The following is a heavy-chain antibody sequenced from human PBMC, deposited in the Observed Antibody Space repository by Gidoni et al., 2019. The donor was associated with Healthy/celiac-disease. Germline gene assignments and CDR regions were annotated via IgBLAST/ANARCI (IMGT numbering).Heavy chain of an antibody. V-gene: IGHV3-33*01. CDR1: GVTFSSYG. J-gene: IGHJ4*02. Sequence: GESGGGVVQPGRSLRLSCAASGVTFSSYGMHWVRQAPGKGLEWVAVIWYDGSNKYYADSVKGRFTISRDNSKNTLYLQMNSLRAEDTAVYYCARSKVYDYPYYFDYWGQGTLVTVSS. CDR3: ARSKVYDYPYYFDY. D-gene: IGHD4-17*01. CDR2: IWYDGSNK.